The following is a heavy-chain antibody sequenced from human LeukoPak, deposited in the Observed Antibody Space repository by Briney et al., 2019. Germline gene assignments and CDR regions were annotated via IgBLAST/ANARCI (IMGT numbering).Heavy chain of an antibody. CDR1: GFTFSSYA. Sequence: GGSLRLSCAASGFTFSSYAMGWVRQAPGKGLEWVANTKPDGSAEYYADSVRGRFTASRDNANNLLYLQMNRLRAEDTAVYYCARDGGLHTSFDYWGQGTLLTVSS. CDR3: ARDGGLHTSFDY. J-gene: IGHJ4*02. D-gene: IGHD2-15*01. V-gene: IGHV3-7*01. CDR2: TKPDGSAE.